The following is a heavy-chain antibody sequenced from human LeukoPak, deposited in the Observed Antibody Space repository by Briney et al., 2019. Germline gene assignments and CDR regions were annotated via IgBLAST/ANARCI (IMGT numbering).Heavy chain of an antibody. D-gene: IGHD3-10*01. CDR2: IYYSGST. Sequence: PSETLSLTCTVSGGSISSYYWSWIRQPPGKGLEWIGYIYYSGSTNYNPSLKSRVTISVDTSKNQFSLKLSSVTAADTAVYYCARLRRGAGYYYGMDVWGQGTTVTVSS. CDR1: GGSISSYY. CDR3: ARLRRGAGYYYGMDV. J-gene: IGHJ6*02. V-gene: IGHV4-59*01.